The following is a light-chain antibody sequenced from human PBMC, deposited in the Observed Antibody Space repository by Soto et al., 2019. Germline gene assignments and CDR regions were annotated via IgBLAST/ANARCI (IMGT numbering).Light chain of an antibody. V-gene: IGKV3-15*01. CDR1: HSVSNN. CDR2: YAS. J-gene: IGKJ5*01. Sequence: EIIMTQSPATLSVSPGERATLSCRASHSVSNNLAWYQQKPDQAPRLLIYYASTRATGIPARFSGSGSATEFTLTISSLQSEDFALYYCQQYNDWPPITFGQGTRLEVK. CDR3: QQYNDWPPIT.